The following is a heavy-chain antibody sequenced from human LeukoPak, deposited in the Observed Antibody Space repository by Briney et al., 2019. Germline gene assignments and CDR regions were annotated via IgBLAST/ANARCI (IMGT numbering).Heavy chain of an antibody. CDR3: APKNDFDP. V-gene: IGHV1-69*04. CDR1: GGSFSTSG. J-gene: IGHJ5*02. Sequence: GSSVKVSCKASGGSFSTSGISWVRQAPGQGLEWMGRIIPIFGMANYTQKFQGRVTITADKSTSTVYMELSSLRSEDTAVYYCAPKNDFDPWGQGTLVIVSS. D-gene: IGHD1-1*01. CDR2: IIPIFGMA.